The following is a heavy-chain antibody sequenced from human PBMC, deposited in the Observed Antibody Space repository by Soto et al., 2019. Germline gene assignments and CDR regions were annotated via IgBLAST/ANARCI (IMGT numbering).Heavy chain of an antibody. J-gene: IGHJ5*02. V-gene: IGHV1-69*02. CDR2: IIPILGIA. Sequence: QVQLVQSGAEVKKPGSSVKVSCKASGGTFSSYTISWVRQAPGQGLEWMGRIIPILGIANYAQKFQGRVTITADKYTSTAYLELSSLRSDDTAVCYCASYGAVVRGVIITNWFDPGGQGTLVTVSS. D-gene: IGHD3-10*01. CDR1: GGTFSSYT. CDR3: ASYGAVVRGVIITNWFDP.